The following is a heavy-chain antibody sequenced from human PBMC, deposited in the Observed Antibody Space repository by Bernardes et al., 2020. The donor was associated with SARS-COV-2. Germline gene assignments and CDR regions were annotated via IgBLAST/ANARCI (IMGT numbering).Heavy chain of an antibody. CDR3: ARLLYGDYHDY. V-gene: IGHV3-53*01. Sequence: GGSLRLSCAASGFTVSSNYMSWVRKAPGKGLDWVYVIYPGVGTYYTDSVKGRFTISRDNSKNTLFLQMSSLRAEDTAVYYCARLLYGDYHDYWGQGTLVTVSS. D-gene: IGHD2-8*01. CDR2: IYPGVGT. CDR1: GFTVSSNY. J-gene: IGHJ4*02.